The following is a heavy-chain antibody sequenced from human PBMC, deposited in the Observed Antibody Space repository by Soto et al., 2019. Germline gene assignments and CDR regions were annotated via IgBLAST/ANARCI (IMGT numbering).Heavy chain of an antibody. CDR2: MSDDGSNK. CDR1: GFTFSIYA. V-gene: IGHV3-30-3*01. J-gene: IGHJ4*02. D-gene: IGHD6-13*01. Sequence: QVQLVESGGGVVQPGRSLRLSCAASGFTFSIYAMHWVRQTPGTGLECVAIMSDDGSNKYYADSVKGRFTISRDNSKNTLYQQMNSLRAEDTAVYYCARDQTGITTAGGGRIDYWGQGTLVTVSS. CDR3: ARDQTGITTAGGGRIDY.